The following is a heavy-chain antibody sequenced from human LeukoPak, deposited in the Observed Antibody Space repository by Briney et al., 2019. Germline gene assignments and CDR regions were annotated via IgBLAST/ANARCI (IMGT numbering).Heavy chain of an antibody. CDR2: IYNSGST. D-gene: IGHD6-13*01. CDR3: AVQIDISSWYPGWFDP. Sequence: PSETLSLTCTVSGGSISSYYWSWIRQPAGKGLEWIWRIYNSGSTNSNPSLKSRVTMSVDTSKNQFFLKLTSVTAADTAVYYCAVQIDISSWYPGWFDPWGQGNLVTVSS. J-gene: IGHJ5*02. CDR1: GGSISSYY. V-gene: IGHV4-4*07.